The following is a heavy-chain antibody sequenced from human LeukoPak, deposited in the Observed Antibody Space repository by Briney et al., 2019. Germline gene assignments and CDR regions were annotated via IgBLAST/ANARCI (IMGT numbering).Heavy chain of an antibody. D-gene: IGHD2-21*01. J-gene: IGHJ6*02. CDR3: ARDYSSHGMDV. Sequence: SCKASGGTFSSYAISWVRQAPGKGLEWVSSISSSSSYIYNADSVKGRFTISRDNAKNSLYLQMNSLRAEDTAVYYCARDYSSHGMDVWGQGTTVTVSS. V-gene: IGHV3-21*01. CDR1: GGTFSSYA. CDR2: ISSSSSYI.